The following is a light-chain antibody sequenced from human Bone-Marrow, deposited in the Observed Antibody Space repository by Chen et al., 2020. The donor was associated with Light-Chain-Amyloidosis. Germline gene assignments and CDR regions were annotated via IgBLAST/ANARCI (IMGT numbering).Light chain of an antibody. CDR3: QQYNTRSIT. CDR1: QSLDNW. CDR2: KAS. J-gene: IGKJ5*01. Sequence: DIQMTQSPSTLSASVGDSVTITCRGSQSLDNWLAWYQQKPGKAPKLLIYKASTLVSGVPSRFSGRGSGTAFTLTISSLQPDDFATYYCQQYNTRSITFGQGTRLEIK. V-gene: IGKV1-5*03.